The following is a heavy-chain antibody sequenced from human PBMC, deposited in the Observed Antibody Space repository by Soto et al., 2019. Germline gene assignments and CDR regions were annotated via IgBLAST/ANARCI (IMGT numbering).Heavy chain of an antibody. CDR3: AKTPGVITVISAFDH. J-gene: IGHJ4*02. V-gene: IGHV3-23*01. Sequence: PGGSLRLSCVASGFTFSKHALAWVRQAPGKGLEWVSAISGSGASTYDSDSVKGRFVISRDNSNNTLYLQMNSLKAEDTAVYYCAKTPGVITVISAFDHLGQGTAVTVSS. D-gene: IGHD2-21*01. CDR1: GFTFSKHA. CDR2: ISGSGAST.